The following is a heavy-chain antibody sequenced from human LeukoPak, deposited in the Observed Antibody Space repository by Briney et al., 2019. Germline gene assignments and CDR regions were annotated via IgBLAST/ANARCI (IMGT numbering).Heavy chain of an antibody. D-gene: IGHD1-26*01. CDR3: AKWDIYSGFYYIDS. J-gene: IGHJ4*02. V-gene: IGHV3-7*01. Sequence: PGGSLRLSCVASGFSFSNYWMTWVRQIPGKGPEWVANIKQDGSVKYYADSVKGRFTISRDNAKNSLYLQMNSLRAEDTARYYCAKWDIYSGFYYIDSWGQGTLATVSS. CDR1: GFSFSNYW. CDR2: IKQDGSVK.